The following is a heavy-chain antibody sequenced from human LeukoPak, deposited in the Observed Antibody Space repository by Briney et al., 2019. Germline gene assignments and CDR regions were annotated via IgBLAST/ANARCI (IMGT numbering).Heavy chain of an antibody. J-gene: IGHJ5*02. CDR1: GFTFSNYA. V-gene: IGHV3-23*01. Sequence: GGSLRLSCAASGFTFSNYAMRWVRQAPGKGLEWVSGISGSGDSTYYADSVKGRFTISRDNSKNTLYLQMNSLRAEDTAVYYCAKSLEMTTIGWFDPWGQGTRVTVSS. D-gene: IGHD5-24*01. CDR3: AKSLEMTTIGWFDP. CDR2: ISGSGDST.